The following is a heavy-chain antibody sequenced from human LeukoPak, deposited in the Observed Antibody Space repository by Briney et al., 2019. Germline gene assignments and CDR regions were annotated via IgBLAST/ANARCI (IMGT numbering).Heavy chain of an antibody. J-gene: IGHJ4*02. V-gene: IGHV3-23*01. CDR1: GFTFSNYA. D-gene: IGHD2-2*02. CDR3: AKDLDCSSTSCYKDY. Sequence: GESLRLSCAASGFTFSNYAMSWVRQAPGKGLEWVSAISGSGGSTYYAESVKGRFTISRDNSKNTLYLQMNSLRAEDTAVYYCAKDLDCSSTSCYKDYWGQGTLVTVSS. CDR2: ISGSGGST.